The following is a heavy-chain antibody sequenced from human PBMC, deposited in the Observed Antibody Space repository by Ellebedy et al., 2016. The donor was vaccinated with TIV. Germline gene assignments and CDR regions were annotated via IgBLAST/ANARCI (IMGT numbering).Heavy chain of an antibody. J-gene: IGHJ3*02. D-gene: IGHD4-17*01. CDR3: ATDGSYGDYLSPAHAFEN. Sequence: GGSLRLSCAASGFSFRSYWMSWVRQAPGKGLEWVANMRQDGNDKYYVDSVRGRFTISRDNAKNSLYLQMNSLRAEDTAVYYGATDGSYGDYLSPAHAFENWGQGTVVIVSS. V-gene: IGHV3-7*01. CDR1: GFSFRSYW. CDR2: MRQDGNDK.